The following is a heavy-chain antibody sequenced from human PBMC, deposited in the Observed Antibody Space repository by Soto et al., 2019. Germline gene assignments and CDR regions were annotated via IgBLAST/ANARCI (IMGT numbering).Heavy chain of an antibody. D-gene: IGHD3-22*01. CDR1: GFTFSSYG. Sequence: QVQLMESGGGVVQPGRSLRLSCAASGFTFSSYGMHWVRQAPGKGLEWVAVISYDGSNKYYADSVKGRFTISRDNSKNTLYLQMNSLRAEDTAVYYCAKECYDSSGYYYVEAFDIWGQGTMVTVSS. J-gene: IGHJ3*02. V-gene: IGHV3-30*18. CDR3: AKECYDSSGYYYVEAFDI. CDR2: ISYDGSNK.